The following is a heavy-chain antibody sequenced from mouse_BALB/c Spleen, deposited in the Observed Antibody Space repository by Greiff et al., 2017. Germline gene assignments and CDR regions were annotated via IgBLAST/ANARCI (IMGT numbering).Heavy chain of an antibody. V-gene: IGHV1S135*01. CDR1: GYSFTSYY. J-gene: IGHJ2*01. CDR2: IDPFNGGT. CDR3: ARRAYYFDY. D-gene: IGHD3-3*01. Sequence: VQLQQPGPELMKPGASVKISCKASGYSFTSYYMHWVKQSHGKSLEWIGYIDPFNGGTSYNQKFKGKATLTVDKSSSTAYMHLSSLTSEDSAVYYCARRAYYFDYWGQGTTLTVSA.